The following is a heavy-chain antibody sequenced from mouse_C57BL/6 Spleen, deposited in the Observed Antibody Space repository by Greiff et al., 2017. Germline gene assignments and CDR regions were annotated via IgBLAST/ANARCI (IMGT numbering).Heavy chain of an antibody. CDR1: GFTFSSYG. CDR3: ARGAIYYGSSNWYFDV. D-gene: IGHD1-1*01. V-gene: IGHV5-6*01. J-gene: IGHJ1*03. Sequence: EVQGVESGGDLVKPGGSLKLSCAASGFTFSSYGMSWVRQTPDKRLEWVATISSGGSYTYYPDSVKGRFTISRDNANNTLYLQMSSLKSEYTAMYYGARGAIYYGSSNWYFDVWGTGTTVTVSS. CDR2: ISSGGSYT.